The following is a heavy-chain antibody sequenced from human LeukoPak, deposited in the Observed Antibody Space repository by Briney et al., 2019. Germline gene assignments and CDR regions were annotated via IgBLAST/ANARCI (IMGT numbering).Heavy chain of an antibody. CDR2: INTNTGNP. J-gene: IGHJ6*02. CDR1: GYTFTNYD. D-gene: IGHD6-25*01. Sequence: ASVKVSCKASGYTFTNYDINWVRLVPGQELEWMGWINTNTGNPTYAQGFTGRSVFSWDTSVRTSYLQISSLKAEDSGVYYCARSKSAYGMDVWGQGTTVSVSS. V-gene: IGHV7-4-1*02. CDR3: ARSKSAYGMDV.